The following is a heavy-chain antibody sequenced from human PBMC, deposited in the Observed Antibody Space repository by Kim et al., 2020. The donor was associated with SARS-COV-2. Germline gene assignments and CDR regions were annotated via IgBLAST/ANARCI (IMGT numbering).Heavy chain of an antibody. V-gene: IGHV3-33*05. CDR2: ISYDGSNK. D-gene: IGHD3-10*01. CDR1: GFTFSSYG. J-gene: IGHJ4*02. CDR3: ARDREGELLLLFDY. Sequence: GGSLRLSCAASGFTFSSYGMHWVRQAPGKGLEWVAVISYDGSNKYYADSVKGRFTISRDNSKNTLYLQMNSLRAEDTAVYYCARDREGELLLLFDYWGQGTLVTVSS.